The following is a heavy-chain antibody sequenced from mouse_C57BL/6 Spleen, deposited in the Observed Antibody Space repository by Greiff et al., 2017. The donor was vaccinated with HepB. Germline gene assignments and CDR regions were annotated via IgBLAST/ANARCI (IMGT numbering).Heavy chain of an antibody. CDR2: INPNNGGT. CDR3: APSYYYGSSYGFAY. Sequence: EVQLQQSGPELVKPGASVKISCKASGYTFTDYYMNWVKQSHGKSLEWIGDINPNNGGTSYNQKFKGKATLTVDKSSSTAYMELRSLTSEDSAVYYCAPSYYYGSSYGFAYWGQGTLVTVSA. D-gene: IGHD1-1*01. V-gene: IGHV1-26*01. CDR1: GYTFTDYY. J-gene: IGHJ3*01.